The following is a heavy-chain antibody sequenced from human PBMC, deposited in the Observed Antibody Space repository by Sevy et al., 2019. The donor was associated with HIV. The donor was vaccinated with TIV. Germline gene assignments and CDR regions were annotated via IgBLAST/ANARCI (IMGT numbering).Heavy chain of an antibody. J-gene: IGHJ3*02. Sequence: GGSLRLSCTASGFTFSNHAMHWVRQGPGKGPEWAAFIRNDGSHEYYADSVKGRFTISRDNSKNTLYLQMNSLRPEDTAVYYCARDRKVLLVVYAIPFDAFDIWGQGTMVTVSS. V-gene: IGHV3-30*02. D-gene: IGHD2-8*02. CDR3: ARDRKVLLVVYAIPFDAFDI. CDR2: IRNDGSHE. CDR1: GFTFSNHA.